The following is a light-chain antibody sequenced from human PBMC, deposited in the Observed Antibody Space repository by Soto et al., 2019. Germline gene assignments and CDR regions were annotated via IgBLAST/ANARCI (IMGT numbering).Light chain of an antibody. V-gene: IGKV3-20*01. CDR2: GAS. J-gene: IGKJ4*01. Sequence: EIVLTQSPGTLSLSPGERATLSCRASQSVSSSYLAWYQQKPGQAPRLLIYGASSRATGIPDRFSGSGSGTDITLTISRLEPEDFAVYYCQQYGSSLYFTFGGGTKVEIK. CDR1: QSVSSSY. CDR3: QQYGSSLYFT.